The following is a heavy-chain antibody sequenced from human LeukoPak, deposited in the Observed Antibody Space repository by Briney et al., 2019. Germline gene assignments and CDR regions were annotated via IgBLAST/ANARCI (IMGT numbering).Heavy chain of an antibody. D-gene: IGHD6-13*01. V-gene: IGHV3-9*01. J-gene: IGHJ4*02. CDR2: ISWNSGSI. CDR3: AKGIIAAAGSFDY. Sequence: PGGSLRLSCAASGFTFDDYAMHWVRQAPGKGLEWVSGISWNSGSIGYADSVKGRFTISRDNAKNSLYLQMNSLSAEDTALHYCAKGIIAAAGSFDYWGQGTLVTVSS. CDR1: GFTFDDYA.